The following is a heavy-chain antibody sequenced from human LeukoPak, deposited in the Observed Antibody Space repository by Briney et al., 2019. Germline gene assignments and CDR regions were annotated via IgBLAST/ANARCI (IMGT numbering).Heavy chain of an antibody. CDR2: ISAYNGNT. V-gene: IGHV1-18*01. J-gene: IGHJ4*02. D-gene: IGHD2-2*03. CDR3: ARDGYCSSTSCYIGRIDY. CDR1: GYTSTSYG. Sequence: GASVKVSCKASGYTSTSYGISWVRQAPGQGLEWMGWISAYNGNTNYAQKLQGRVTMTTDTSTSTAYMELRSLRSDDTAVYYCARDGYCSSTSCYIGRIDYWGQGTLVTVSS.